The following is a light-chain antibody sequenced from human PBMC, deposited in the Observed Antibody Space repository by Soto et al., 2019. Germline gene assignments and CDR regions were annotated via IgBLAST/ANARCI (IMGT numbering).Light chain of an antibody. J-gene: IGKJ5*01. Sequence: EIVLTQSPGTLSLSPGERATLSCRASQSVSSTYLAWYQQKPGQSPRLLIYGASTRATGIPDRFSGSGSGKDFTLTISGLEPEDFAVYYFQQYGSSQITFGQGTRLEIK. V-gene: IGKV3-20*01. CDR1: QSVSSTY. CDR3: QQYGSSQIT. CDR2: GAS.